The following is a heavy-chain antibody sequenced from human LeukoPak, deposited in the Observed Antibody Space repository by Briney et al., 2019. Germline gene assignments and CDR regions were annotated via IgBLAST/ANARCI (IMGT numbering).Heavy chain of an antibody. CDR1: GFTFSGSW. V-gene: IGHV3-74*01. CDR2: TVSDGTST. CDR3: ARAFNWNDLGN. Sequence: GGSLRLSCVASGFTFSGSWMHWVRHAPGKGLVWVSRTVSDGTSTNYADSVKGRFTISRDNAKNTLYLQMNSLRAEDTAVYYCARAFNWNDLGNWGQGTLVTVSS. D-gene: IGHD1-20*01. J-gene: IGHJ4*02.